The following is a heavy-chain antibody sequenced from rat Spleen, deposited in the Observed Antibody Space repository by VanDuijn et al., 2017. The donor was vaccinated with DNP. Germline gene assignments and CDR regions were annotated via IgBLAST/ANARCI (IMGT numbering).Heavy chain of an antibody. D-gene: IGHD1-7*01. CDR2: VTNAGST. CDR3: ARQPTGMDY. Sequence: EVLFQESGPGLVKPSQSLSLTCSVTGFSITNNFKWSWIRKFPGNRLEWMGYVTNAGSTDYNPSLKSRISITIDTSKNQFFLQLKSVTTEDTATYYCARQPTGMDYWGQGVMVIVSS. CDR1: GFSITNNFK. J-gene: IGHJ2*01. V-gene: IGHV3-3*01.